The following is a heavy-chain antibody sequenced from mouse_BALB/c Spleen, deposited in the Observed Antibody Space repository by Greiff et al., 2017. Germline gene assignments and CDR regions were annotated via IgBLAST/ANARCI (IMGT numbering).Heavy chain of an antibody. J-gene: IGHJ4*01. V-gene: IGHV1S56*01. Sequence: QVQLQQSGPELVKPGASVRISCKASGYTFTSYYIHWVKQRPGQGLEWIGWIYPGNVNTKYNEKFKGKATLTADKSSSTAYMQLSSLTSEDSAVYFCARAYYGYDGYAMDYWGQGTSVTVSS. CDR3: ARAYYGYDGYAMDY. CDR1: GYTFTSYY. CDR2: IYPGNVNT. D-gene: IGHD2-9*01.